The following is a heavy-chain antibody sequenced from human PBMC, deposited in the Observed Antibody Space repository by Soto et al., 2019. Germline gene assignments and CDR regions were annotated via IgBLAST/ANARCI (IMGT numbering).Heavy chain of an antibody. V-gene: IGHV3-33*01. D-gene: IGHD2-2*01. Sequence: QVQLVESGGGVVQPGRSLRLSCAASGFTFSSYGMHWVRQAPGKGLEGVAVIWYDGSNKYYADSVKGRFTISRDNSKNTLYLQMNSLRAEDTAVYYCARDSNIVVVPAAVKYYYYYYMDVWGKGTPVTVSS. CDR1: GFTFSSYG. CDR2: IWYDGSNK. J-gene: IGHJ6*03. CDR3: ARDSNIVVVPAAVKYYYYYYMDV.